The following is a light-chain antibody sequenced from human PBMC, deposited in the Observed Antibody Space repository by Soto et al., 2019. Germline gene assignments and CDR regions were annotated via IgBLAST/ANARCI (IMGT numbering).Light chain of an antibody. CDR1: SSNIGAGYD. J-gene: IGLJ2*01. V-gene: IGLV1-40*01. CDR2: GNS. Sequence: QLVLTQPPSVSGAPGQRVTISCTGSSSNIGAGYDVHWYQHLPGAAPKLLIYGNSHRPSGVPDRFSGSKSDTSASLAITGLQAEDEGDYYCQSYDSSLSGWGVFGGGTKVTVL. CDR3: QSYDSSLSGWGV.